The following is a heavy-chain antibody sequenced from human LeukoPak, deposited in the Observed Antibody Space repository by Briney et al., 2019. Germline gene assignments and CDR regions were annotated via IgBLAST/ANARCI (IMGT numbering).Heavy chain of an antibody. CDR1: GGTFSSYA. Sequence: ASVKVSCKASGGTFSSYAISWVRQAPGQGLEWMGRIIPIFGTANYAQKFQGRITITTDESTSTAYMELSSLRSEDTAVYYCARDRGAVSAGYWGQGTLVTVSS. D-gene: IGHD3-10*01. CDR3: ARDRGAVSAGY. V-gene: IGHV1-69*05. CDR2: IIPIFGTA. J-gene: IGHJ4*02.